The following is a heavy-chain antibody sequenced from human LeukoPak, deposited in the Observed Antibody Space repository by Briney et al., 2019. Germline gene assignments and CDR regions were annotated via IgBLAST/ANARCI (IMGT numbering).Heavy chain of an antibody. CDR1: GFSFSSYG. CDR2: TSASNGKT. Sequence: ASVRVSCKASGFSFSSYGFSWVRQAPGPGPERIGWTSASNGKTNYAQKFQGRVTMTTDTSTTTVYMDLRSLRSDDTAVYFCARGGALTSFDSWGQGTLITVSS. D-gene: IGHD1-26*01. V-gene: IGHV1-18*01. J-gene: IGHJ4*02. CDR3: ARGGALTSFDS.